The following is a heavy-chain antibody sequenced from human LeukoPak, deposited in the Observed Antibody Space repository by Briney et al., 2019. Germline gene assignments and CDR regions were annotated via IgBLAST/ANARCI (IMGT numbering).Heavy chain of an antibody. V-gene: IGHV4-59*01. CDR3: ARDSNLPL. Sequence: SETLSLTCTVSGGSISSYYWSWIRQPPGKGLEWIGYIYYSGSTNYNPSLKSRVTISVDTSKNQFSLKLSSVTTADTAVYYCARDSNLPLWGQGTLVTVSS. CDR2: IYYSGST. CDR1: GGSISSYY. J-gene: IGHJ4*02.